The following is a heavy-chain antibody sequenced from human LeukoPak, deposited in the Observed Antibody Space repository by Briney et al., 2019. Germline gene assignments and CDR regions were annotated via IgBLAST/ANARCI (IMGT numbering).Heavy chain of an antibody. J-gene: IGHJ4*02. CDR3: VRDRGYCSGGTCYALWDY. CDR2: ISYDGSNK. CDR1: GFTFSSYG. D-gene: IGHD2-15*01. V-gene: IGHV3-30*03. Sequence: PGRSLRLSCAASGFTFSSYGMHWVRQAPGKGLEWVAVISYDGSNKYYADSVKGRFTISRDNSKNTLYLQMNSLRAEDTAVYYCVRDRGYCSGGTCYALWDYWGQGTLVTVSS.